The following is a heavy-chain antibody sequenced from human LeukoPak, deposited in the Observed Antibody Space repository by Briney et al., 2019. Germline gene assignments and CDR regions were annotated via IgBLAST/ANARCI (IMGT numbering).Heavy chain of an antibody. CDR2: INHSGST. J-gene: IGHJ4*02. Sequence: SETLSLTCAVYGGSFSGYYWSWIRQPQGKGLEWIGEINHSGSTNYNPSLKSRVTISVDTSKNQFSLMLSSVTAADTAVYYCARPSDDYYDSSGYPYWGQGTLVTVSS. CDR1: GGSFSGYY. CDR3: ARPSDDYYDSSGYPY. D-gene: IGHD3-22*01. V-gene: IGHV4-34*01.